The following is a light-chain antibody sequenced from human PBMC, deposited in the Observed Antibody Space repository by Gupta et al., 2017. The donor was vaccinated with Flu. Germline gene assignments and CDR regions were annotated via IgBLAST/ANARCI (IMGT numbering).Light chain of an antibody. Sequence: QSALTQPASVSGSPGQSITISCTGTSSDVGSYNLVSWYQQHPGKAPKLIIYEATKRPAGISSRISGSKSGNTASLTISGRQEEDEADYYCCSDAGGTTLVFGGGTKLTVL. CDR3: CSDAGGTTLV. CDR1: SSDVGSYNL. J-gene: IGLJ2*01. V-gene: IGLV2-23*01. CDR2: EAT.